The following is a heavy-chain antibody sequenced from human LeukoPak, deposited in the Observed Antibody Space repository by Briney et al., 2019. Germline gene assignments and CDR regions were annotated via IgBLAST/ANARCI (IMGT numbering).Heavy chain of an antibody. V-gene: IGHV3-23*01. J-gene: IGHJ4*02. CDR2: ISGSGGST. CDR3: AKEAKILVVVAATVDY. Sequence: GGSLRLSCAASGLTFSSYAMSWVRQAPGKGLEWVSAISGSGGSTYYADSVKGRFTISRDNSKNTLYLQMNSLRAEDTAVYYCAKEAKILVVVAATVDYWGQGTLVTVSS. D-gene: IGHD2-15*01. CDR1: GLTFSSYA.